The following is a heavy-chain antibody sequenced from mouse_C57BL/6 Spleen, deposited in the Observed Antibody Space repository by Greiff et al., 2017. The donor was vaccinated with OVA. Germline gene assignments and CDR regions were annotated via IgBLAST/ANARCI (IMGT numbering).Heavy chain of an antibody. J-gene: IGHJ4*01. V-gene: IGHV1-80*01. CDR1: GYAFSSYW. CDR2: IYPGDGDT. Sequence: QVQLKQSGAELVKPGASVKISCKASGYAFSSYWMNWVKQRPGQGLEWIGQIYPGDGDTNYNGKFKGKATLTADKSSSTAYMQLSSLTSEDSAVYVCARNGQLLYAMDYWGQGTSVTVSS. D-gene: IGHD3-2*01. CDR3: ARNGQLLYAMDY.